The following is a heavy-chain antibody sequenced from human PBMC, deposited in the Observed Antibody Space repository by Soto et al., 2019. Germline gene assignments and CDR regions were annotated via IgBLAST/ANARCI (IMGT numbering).Heavy chain of an antibody. V-gene: IGHV1-24*01. CDR3: ATDRRLQVALYYFDY. CDR2: FDPEDGET. CDR1: GYTLTELS. Sequence: ASVKGSCKVSGYTLTELSMHWVRQAPGKGLEWMGGFDPEDGETIYAQKFQGRVTMTEDTSTDTAYMELSSLRSEDTAVYYCATDRRLQVALYYFDYWGQGTLFTVSS. D-gene: IGHD6-25*01. J-gene: IGHJ4*02.